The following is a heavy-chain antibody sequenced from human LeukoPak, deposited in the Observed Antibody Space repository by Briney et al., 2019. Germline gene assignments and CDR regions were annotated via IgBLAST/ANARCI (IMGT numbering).Heavy chain of an antibody. J-gene: IGHJ6*03. CDR3: ARHIGGGIEDMDV. Sequence: SETLSLTCTVSGGVIGTFYWSWIRQSPGKGLEWIGYIYVTATRYNPYLQSRLTISVDRSRNQFFLNLSSVTAADTAVYYCARHIGGGIEDMDVWGKGTKVIVSS. D-gene: IGHD3-16*02. CDR1: GGVIGTFY. V-gene: IGHV4-59*08. CDR2: IYVTAT.